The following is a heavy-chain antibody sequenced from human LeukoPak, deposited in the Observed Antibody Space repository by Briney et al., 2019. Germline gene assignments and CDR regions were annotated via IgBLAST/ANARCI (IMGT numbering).Heavy chain of an antibody. J-gene: IGHJ4*02. CDR1: GGSFSGYY. CDR2: INHSGST. Sequence: SETLSLTCAVYGGSFSGYYWSWIRQPPGKGLEWIGEINHSGSTNYNPSLKSRVTISVDTSKNQFSLKLSSVTAADTAVYYCARHDVEMATITTFGYWGQGTLVTVSS. D-gene: IGHD5-24*01. CDR3: ARHDVEMATITTFGY. V-gene: IGHV4-34*01.